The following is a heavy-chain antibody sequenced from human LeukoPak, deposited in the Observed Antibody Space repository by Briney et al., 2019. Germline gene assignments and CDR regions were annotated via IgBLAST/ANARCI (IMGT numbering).Heavy chain of an antibody. CDR2: IYYSGST. CDR3: ARVVAVVVPAAIDY. Sequence: SQTLSLTCTVSGGSISSGGYYWSWIRQHPGKGLEWIGYIYYSGSTYYNPSLKSRVTTSVDTPKNQFSLKLSSVTAADTAVYYCARVVAVVVPAAIDYWGQGTLVTVSS. CDR1: GGSISSGGYY. V-gene: IGHV4-31*03. D-gene: IGHD2-2*01. J-gene: IGHJ4*02.